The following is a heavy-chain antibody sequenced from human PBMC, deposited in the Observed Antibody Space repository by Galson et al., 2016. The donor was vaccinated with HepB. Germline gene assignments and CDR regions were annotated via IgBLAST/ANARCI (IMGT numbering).Heavy chain of an antibody. V-gene: IGHV1-18*01. CDR3: ARDRGNMVRGVIGWFDP. CDR1: GYTFNTYG. D-gene: IGHD3-10*01. J-gene: IGHJ5*02. CDR2: ISAYNGNT. Sequence: SVKVSCKASGYTFNTYGISWVRQAPGQGLEWMGWISAYNGNTNYAQKFQGRVTMTTDTSTSTAYMDLRGLRSVDTAVYYCARDRGNMVRGVIGWFDPWGQGTLVTVSS.